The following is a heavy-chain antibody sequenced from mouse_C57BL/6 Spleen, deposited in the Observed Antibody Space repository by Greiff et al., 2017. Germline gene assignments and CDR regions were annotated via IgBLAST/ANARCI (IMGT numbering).Heavy chain of an antibody. V-gene: IGHV1-15*01. J-gene: IGHJ2*01. CDR1: GYTFTDYE. CDR3: TSRGCGSSYGY. D-gene: IGHD1-1*01. CDR2: IDPETGGT. Sequence: QVQLQQSGAELVRPGASVTLSCKASGYTFTDYEMHWVKQTPVHGLEWIGAIDPETGGTAYNQKFKGKAILTADKSSSTAYMELRSLTSEDSAVYYCTSRGCGSSYGYWGQGTTLTVSS.